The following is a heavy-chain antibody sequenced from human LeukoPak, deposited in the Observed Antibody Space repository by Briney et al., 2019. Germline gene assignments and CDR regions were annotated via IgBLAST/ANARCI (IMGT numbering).Heavy chain of an antibody. Sequence: PGGSLRLSCAASGFTFSRYWMHWVRQAPGKGLVWVSLIKNDGSSTTYADSVKGRFTVSRDNAKNTLFLQMNSLRADDTAVYYCARDQWRLFDYWGQGTLVTVSS. V-gene: IGHV3-74*03. CDR1: GFTFSRYW. J-gene: IGHJ4*02. CDR2: IKNDGSST. D-gene: IGHD2-21*02. CDR3: ARDQWRLFDY.